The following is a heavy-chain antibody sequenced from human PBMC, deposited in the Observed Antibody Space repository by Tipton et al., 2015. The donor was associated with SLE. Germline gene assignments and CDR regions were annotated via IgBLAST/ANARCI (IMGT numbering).Heavy chain of an antibody. Sequence: LRLSCAVSGGSFSGYYWSWIRQPPGKGLEWIGYLSYSGSTFYNPSLKSRFSISLDTSKSQISLKMTSVTVADTAVYYCARDRSAYYPYWYFDLWGRGTLVTVSS. J-gene: IGHJ2*01. V-gene: IGHV4-31*02. D-gene: IGHD3-3*01. CDR1: GGSFSGYY. CDR3: ARDRSAYYPYWYFDL. CDR2: LSYSGST.